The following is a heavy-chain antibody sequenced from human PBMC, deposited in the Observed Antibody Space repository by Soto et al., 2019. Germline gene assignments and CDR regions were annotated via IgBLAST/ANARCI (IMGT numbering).Heavy chain of an antibody. D-gene: IGHD5-12*01. CDR2: IKKDGSER. J-gene: IGHJ4*02. Sequence: PVGSLRLSCATSGFTFSDSWMTWVRQAPGKGLEWVANIKKDGSERYYVDSVKGRFTISRDNARNSLFLQMNSLRAEDTAVYYCARDPIRGDGYAFDYWGQGTLVTVSS. V-gene: IGHV3-7*01. CDR3: ARDPIRGDGYAFDY. CDR1: GFTFSDSW.